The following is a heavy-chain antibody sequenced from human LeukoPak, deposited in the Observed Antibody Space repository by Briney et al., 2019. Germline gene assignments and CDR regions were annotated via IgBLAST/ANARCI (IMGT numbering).Heavy chain of an antibody. CDR3: ARASSKSVHP. CDR1: GGFISSYY. V-gene: IGHV4-4*07. Sequence: SETLSLTCTVSGGFISSYYWSWIRQPAGKGLEWIGRIYSSGSTKYNPSLKSRVTMSVDTSKNQFSLQLNSVTPEDTAVYYCARASSKSVHPWGQGTLVIVSS. J-gene: IGHJ5*02. CDR2: IYSSGST.